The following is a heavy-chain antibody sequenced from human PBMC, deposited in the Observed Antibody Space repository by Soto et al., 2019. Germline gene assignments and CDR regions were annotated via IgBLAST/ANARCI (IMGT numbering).Heavy chain of an antibody. D-gene: IGHD6-13*01. Sequence: EVQLLESGGGLVQPGGSLRLSCAASGFTFSSYAMSWVRQAPGKGLEWVSAISGSGGSTYYADSVKGRFTISRDNSKNTLYLQMNSLRAEDTAVYYCAKAPIIAAAGTYYYYYYMDVWGKGTTVTVSS. CDR3: AKAPIIAAAGTYYYYYYMDV. CDR1: GFTFSSYA. J-gene: IGHJ6*03. CDR2: ISGSGGST. V-gene: IGHV3-23*01.